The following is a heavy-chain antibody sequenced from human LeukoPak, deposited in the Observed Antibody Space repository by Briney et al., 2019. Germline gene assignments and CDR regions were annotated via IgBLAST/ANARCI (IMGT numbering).Heavy chain of an antibody. CDR3: AKAASLGYCSGGSCYPQSPFDY. D-gene: IGHD2-15*01. CDR2: ISGSGGST. Sequence: PGRSLRLSCAASGFTFSSYGMHWVRQAPGKGLEWVSAISGSGGSTYYADSVKGRFTISRDNSKNTLYLQMNSLRAEDTAVYYCAKAASLGYCSGGSCYPQSPFDYWGQGTLVTVST. CDR1: GFTFSSYG. J-gene: IGHJ4*02. V-gene: IGHV3-23*01.